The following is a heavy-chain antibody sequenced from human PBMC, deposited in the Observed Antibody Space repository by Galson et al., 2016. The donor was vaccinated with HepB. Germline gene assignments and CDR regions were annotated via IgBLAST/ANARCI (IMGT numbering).Heavy chain of an antibody. CDR1: GFTVRSHS. J-gene: IGHJ4*02. CDR2: FYSGGGT. D-gene: IGHD3-10*02. CDR3: ARETPMFYFDL. V-gene: IGHV3-66*02. Sequence: SLRLSCAASGFTVRSHSLNWVRQAPGRGLDLISIFYSGGGTYSTDSVKGRFTISRDNSKNTLYLQMNSLRAEDTAVYYCARETPMFYFDLWGQGTLVTVSS.